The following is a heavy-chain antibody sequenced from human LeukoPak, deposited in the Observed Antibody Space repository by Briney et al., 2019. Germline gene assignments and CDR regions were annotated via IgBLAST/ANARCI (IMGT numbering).Heavy chain of an antibody. CDR3: ARGDYYDSSDPALEFDY. D-gene: IGHD3-22*01. CDR2: IYPGDPDT. Sequence: PGESLKISCKGSGYSFTSYWIGWVRQMPGKGLEWMGIIYPGDPDTRYSPSFQGQVTISADKSISTAYLQWSSLKASDTAMYYCARGDYYDSSDPALEFDYWGQGTRVTVSS. CDR1: GYSFTSYW. J-gene: IGHJ4*02. V-gene: IGHV5-51*01.